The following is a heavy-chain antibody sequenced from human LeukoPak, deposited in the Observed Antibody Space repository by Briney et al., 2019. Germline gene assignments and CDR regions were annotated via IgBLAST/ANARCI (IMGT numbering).Heavy chain of an antibody. CDR1: GGSISSSSYY. J-gene: IGHJ5*02. CDR3: ARLEEGYDFWSGYYIPNWFDP. Sequence: SETLSLICTVSGGSISSSSYYWGWIRQPPGKGLEWIGSIYYSGSTYYNPSLKSRVTISVDTSKNQFSLKLSSMTAADTAVYYCARLEEGYDFWSGYYIPNWFDPWGQGTLVTVSS. CDR2: IYYSGST. D-gene: IGHD3-3*01. V-gene: IGHV4-39*01.